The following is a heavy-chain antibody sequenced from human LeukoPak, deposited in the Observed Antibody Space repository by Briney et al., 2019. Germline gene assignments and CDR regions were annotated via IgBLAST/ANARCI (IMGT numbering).Heavy chain of an antibody. V-gene: IGHV3-7*01. Sequence: GGSLRLSCAASGFTFSRYWMSWVRQAPGKGLEWVANIKQDASEKYYVDSVKGRFTISRDNAKNSLYLQMSSLTAEDTAVYFCVTNWDDSGEYYSLFDSWGQGTQVTVSS. CDR2: IKQDASEK. J-gene: IGHJ4*02. CDR1: GFTFSRYW. D-gene: IGHD3-22*01. CDR3: VTNWDDSGEYYSLFDS.